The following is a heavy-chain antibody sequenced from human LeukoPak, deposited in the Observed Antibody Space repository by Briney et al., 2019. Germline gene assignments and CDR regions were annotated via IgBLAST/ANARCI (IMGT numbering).Heavy chain of an antibody. J-gene: IGHJ5*02. CDR1: GGSISSGDYY. V-gene: IGHV4-30-4*01. CDR3: ARDRITMARGGPVSWFDP. D-gene: IGHD3-10*01. Sequence: ASQTLSLTCTVSGGSISSGDYYWSWIRQPPGKGLEWIGYIYYSGSTYYNPSLKSRVTISVDTSKNQFSLKLSSVTAADTAVYYCARDRITMARGGPVSWFDPWGQGTLVTVSS. CDR2: IYYSGST.